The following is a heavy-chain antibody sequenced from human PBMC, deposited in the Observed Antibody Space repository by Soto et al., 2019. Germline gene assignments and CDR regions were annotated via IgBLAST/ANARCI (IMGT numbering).Heavy chain of an antibody. V-gene: IGHV3-30*18. J-gene: IGHJ4*02. CDR1: GFTFSSYG. CDR3: AKDDLGYCVSRSCPVDH. Sequence: QVQLVESGGGVVQPGRSLRLSCAASGFTFSSYGMHWVRQAPGKGLEWVAVMSYDGGNKYFADSVKGRFTISRDNSKNTLYLQMNSLRAEETAVYYCAKDDLGYCVSRSCPVDHWGQGTLVTVSS. CDR2: MSYDGGNK. D-gene: IGHD2-2*01.